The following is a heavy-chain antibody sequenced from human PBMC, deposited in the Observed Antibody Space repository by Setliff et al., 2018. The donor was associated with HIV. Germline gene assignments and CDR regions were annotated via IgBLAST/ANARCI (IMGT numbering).Heavy chain of an antibody. CDR3: AREKSIPTTWFGGYYYDY. Sequence: SETLSLTCNVSGASISNYYWTWIRQSPGKRLEWLGYITDSGNTNYNPSLRRRVIISVDTAKNQFSLNMISMTAADTAVYYCAREKSIPTTWFGGYYYDYWGQGTLVTVSS. CDR1: GASISNYY. D-gene: IGHD3-10*01. V-gene: IGHV4-59*12. CDR2: ITDSGNT. J-gene: IGHJ4*02.